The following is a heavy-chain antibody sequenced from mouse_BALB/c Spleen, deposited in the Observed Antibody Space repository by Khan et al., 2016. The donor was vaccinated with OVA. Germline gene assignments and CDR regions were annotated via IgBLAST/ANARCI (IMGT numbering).Heavy chain of an antibody. CDR2: IYPYNDAT. J-gene: IGHJ3*01. Sequence: VQLQQSGPEVVKPGASVKMSCKASGYTFTRSVMHWVKQKPGQGLEWIGYIYPYNDATKYNEKFSGKATLTSDKSSSTAYLELSSLTSEDSAVYCCAPVDTYYVSFAYWGQGTLVTVSA. V-gene: IGHV1S136*01. CDR3: APVDTYYVSFAY. D-gene: IGHD1-1*01. CDR1: GYTFTRSV.